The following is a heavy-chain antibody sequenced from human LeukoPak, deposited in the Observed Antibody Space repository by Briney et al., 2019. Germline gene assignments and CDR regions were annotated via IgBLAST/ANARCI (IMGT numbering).Heavy chain of an antibody. CDR2: IYTSGSI. CDR1: GGSIRSGSYY. J-gene: IGHJ4*02. D-gene: IGHD4-23*01. Sequence: TLSLTCTVSGGSIRSGSYYWSWIRQPAGKGLEWIGRIYTSGSINYNPSLKSRVTISVDTYKNQFSLKLTSVTAADTAVYYCARALSVVTSCFDYWGQGTLVTVSS. CDR3: ARALSVVTSCFDY. V-gene: IGHV4-61*02.